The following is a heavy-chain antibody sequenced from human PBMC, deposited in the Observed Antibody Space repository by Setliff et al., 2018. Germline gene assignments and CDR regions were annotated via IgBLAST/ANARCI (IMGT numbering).Heavy chain of an antibody. CDR1: GYPISRGFY. V-gene: IGHV4-38-2*02. Sequence: SETLSLTCTVSGYPISRGFYWGWVRQSPGKGLEWIGSVYHSGSSYQNPSLRSRIAVSVDTSKNQFSLRLNSVTAADTAVYFCARAAARAEYSDTSAYLPFDFWGLGTLVTVSS. CDR2: VYHSGSS. D-gene: IGHD3-16*01. CDR3: ARAAARAEYSDTSAYLPFDF. J-gene: IGHJ4*02.